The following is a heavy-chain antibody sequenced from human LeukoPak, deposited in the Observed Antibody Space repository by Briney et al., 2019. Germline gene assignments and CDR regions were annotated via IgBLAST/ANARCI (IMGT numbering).Heavy chain of an antibody. CDR2: IYYSGST. Sequence: SETLSLTCTVSGGSISSYYWSWIRQPPGKGLEWIGYIYYSGSTNYNPSLKSRVTISVDTSKNQFSLKLSSVTAADTAVYYCARHQGYCSSTSCHNWFHPWGQGTLVTVSS. J-gene: IGHJ5*02. CDR1: GGSISSYY. CDR3: ARHQGYCSSTSCHNWFHP. D-gene: IGHD2-2*01. V-gene: IGHV4-59*08.